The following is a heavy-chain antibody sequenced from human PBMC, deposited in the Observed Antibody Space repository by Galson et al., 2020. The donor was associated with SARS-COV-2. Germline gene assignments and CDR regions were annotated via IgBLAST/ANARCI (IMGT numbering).Heavy chain of an antibody. Sequence: TGGSLRLSCAASRFTFSSYSMNWVRQAPGKGLEWVSSISSSSSYIYYADSVKGRFTISRDNAKNSLYLQMNSLRAEDTAVYYCASTVTTGYYGMDVWGQGTTVTVSS. CDR1: RFTFSSYS. V-gene: IGHV3-21*01. CDR3: ASTVTTGYYGMDV. J-gene: IGHJ6*02. CDR2: ISSSSSYI. D-gene: IGHD4-17*01.